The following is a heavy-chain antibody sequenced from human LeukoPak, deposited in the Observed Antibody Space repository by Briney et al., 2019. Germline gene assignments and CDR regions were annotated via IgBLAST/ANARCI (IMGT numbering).Heavy chain of an antibody. J-gene: IGHJ4*02. D-gene: IGHD3-22*01. CDR1: GFTFSSYA. Sequence: PGGFLRLSCAASGFTFSSYAMSWVRQAPGKGLEWVSAFSGSGGSTYYADSVKGRFTISRDNSKNTLYLQMNSLRAEDTAVYYCAKGRDSSGYGDPFFDYWGQGTLVTVSS. CDR3: AKGRDSSGYGDPFFDY. V-gene: IGHV3-23*01. CDR2: FSGSGGST.